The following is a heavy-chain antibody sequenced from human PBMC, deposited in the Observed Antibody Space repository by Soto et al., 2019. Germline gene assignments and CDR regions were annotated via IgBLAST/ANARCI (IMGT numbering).Heavy chain of an antibody. D-gene: IGHD3-16*01. Sequence: QVHLEESGGGVVQPGRSLRLSCAASEFTFSRHTMHWVRQAPGKGLEWVASISYDGSDTYYADSVKGRFTISRDNSKNTLSVEMDSLRAEDTAVYYCARDRLRLGELLLLGYFDYWGQGTLVTVSS. J-gene: IGHJ4*02. CDR1: EFTFSRHT. CDR2: ISYDGSDT. CDR3: ARDRLRLGELLLLGYFDY. V-gene: IGHV3-30*04.